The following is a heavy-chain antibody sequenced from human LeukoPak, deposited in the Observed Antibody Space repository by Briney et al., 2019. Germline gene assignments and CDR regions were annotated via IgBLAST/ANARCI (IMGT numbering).Heavy chain of an antibody. CDR1: GFTFSSYE. D-gene: IGHD3-10*02. V-gene: IGHV3-48*03. Sequence: GGSLRLSCAAAGFTFSSYEMNWVRKAPGKGLEWVSYISSSGSTIYYADSVKGRFTISRDNAKNSLYLQMNSLSAEDTAVYYCAELGITMIGGVWGKGTTVTISS. J-gene: IGHJ6*04. CDR2: ISSSGSTI. CDR3: AELGITMIGGV.